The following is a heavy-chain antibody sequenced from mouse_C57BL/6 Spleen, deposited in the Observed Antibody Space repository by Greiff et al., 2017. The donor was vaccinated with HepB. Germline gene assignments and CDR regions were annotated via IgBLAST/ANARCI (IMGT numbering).Heavy chain of an antibody. V-gene: IGHV1-74*01. CDR3: ARQKDLCYRGDYAMDY. J-gene: IGHJ4*01. Sequence: VQLQQPGAELVKPGASVKVSCKASGYTFTSYWMHWVKQRPGQGLEWIGRIHPSDSDTNYNQKFKGKATLTVDKSSSTAYMQLSSLTSEDSAVYYCARQKDLCYRGDYAMDYWGQGTSVTVSS. CDR1: GYTFTSYW. D-gene: IGHD1-1*01. CDR2: IHPSDSDT.